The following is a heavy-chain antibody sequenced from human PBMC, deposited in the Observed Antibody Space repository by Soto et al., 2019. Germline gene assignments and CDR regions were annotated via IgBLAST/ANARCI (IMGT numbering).Heavy chain of an antibody. CDR3: ARTIDYGYMDV. D-gene: IGHD3-16*01. CDR1: VGSLGYRS. V-gene: IGHV4-59*11. CDR2: IYYSGST. Sequence: QVQLQDSGPGLGNPSKPLSLPCISFVGSLGYRSWGWIRQPPGKELEWIAYIYYSGSTNYSPSLRNRLTVSVDTAKNQFSLKLTSVTAADTATYYCARTIDYGYMDVWGKGTTVTVSS. J-gene: IGHJ6*03.